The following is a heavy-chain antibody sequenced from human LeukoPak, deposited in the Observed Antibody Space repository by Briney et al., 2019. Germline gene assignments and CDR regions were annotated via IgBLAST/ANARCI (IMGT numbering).Heavy chain of an antibody. J-gene: IGHJ4*02. CDR1: GGSISSYY. D-gene: IGHD4-17*01. CDR2: IYYSGST. V-gene: IGHV4-59*08. Sequence: PSESLSLTCTVSGGSISSYYWSRIRQPPGKGLEWIGYIYYSGSTNYNPSLKSRVTISVDTSKNQFSLKLSSVTAADTAVYYCARVAVGDYGDYHFDYWGQGTLVTAAS. CDR3: ARVAVGDYGDYHFDY.